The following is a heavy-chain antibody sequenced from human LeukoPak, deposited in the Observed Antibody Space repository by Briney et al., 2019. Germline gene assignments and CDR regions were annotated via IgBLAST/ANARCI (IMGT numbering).Heavy chain of an antibody. CDR3: ARVSTAMDDY. Sequence: GGSLRLSCTVSGFTVSSDSMSWVRQAPGKGLEWVSFIYSGGSTHYSDSVKGRFTISRDNAKNSLYLQMNSLRAEDTAVYYCARVSTAMDDYWGQGTLVTVSS. D-gene: IGHD5-18*01. CDR2: IYSGGST. CDR1: GFTVSSDS. J-gene: IGHJ4*02. V-gene: IGHV3-53*01.